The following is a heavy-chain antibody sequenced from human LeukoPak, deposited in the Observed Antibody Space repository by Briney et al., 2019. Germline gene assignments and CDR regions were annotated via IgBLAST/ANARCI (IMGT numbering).Heavy chain of an antibody. CDR1: GFTFSSYG. Sequence: GRSLRLSCAASGFTFSSYGMHWVRQAPDKGLEWVAVIWYDGGNKYSADSVKGRFTISRDNSKNTLYLQMNSLRAEDTAVYYCARAGGAAAVYYYYGVDVWGKGTTVTVSS. CDR2: IWYDGGNK. D-gene: IGHD6-13*01. J-gene: IGHJ6*04. V-gene: IGHV3-33*01. CDR3: ARAGGAAAVYYYYGVDV.